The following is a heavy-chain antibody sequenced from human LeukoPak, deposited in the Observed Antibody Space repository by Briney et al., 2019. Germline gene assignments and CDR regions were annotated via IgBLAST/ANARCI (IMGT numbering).Heavy chain of an antibody. J-gene: IGHJ5*02. Sequence: ASVKVSCKASGYTFTGYYMHWVRQAPGQGLEWMGRINPNSGGTNYAQKFQGRVTMTRDTSISTAYMELSRLRSDDTAVYYCARVFLTGTTMAWFDPWGQGTLVTVSS. V-gene: IGHV1-2*06. CDR2: INPNSGGT. CDR3: ARVFLTGTTMAWFDP. CDR1: GYTFTGYY. D-gene: IGHD1-7*01.